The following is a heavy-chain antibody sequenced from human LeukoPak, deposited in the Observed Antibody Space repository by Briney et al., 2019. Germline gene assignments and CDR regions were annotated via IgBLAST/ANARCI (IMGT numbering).Heavy chain of an antibody. CDR2: ISYDGSNK. CDR1: GFTFSSYG. V-gene: IGHV3-30*03. D-gene: IGHD2-21*02. J-gene: IGHJ4*02. CDR3: ARDIVVVTAIDYFDY. Sequence: GRSLRLSCAASGFTFSSYGMHWVRQAPGKGLEWVAVISYDGSNKYYADSVKGRFTISKDNSKNTLYLQMNSLRAEDTAVYYCARDIVVVTAIDYFDYWGQGTLVTVSS.